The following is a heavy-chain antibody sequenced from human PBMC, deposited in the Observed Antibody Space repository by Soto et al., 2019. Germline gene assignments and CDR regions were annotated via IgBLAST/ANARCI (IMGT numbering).Heavy chain of an antibody. J-gene: IGHJ6*02. CDR2: ISSSSGYI. D-gene: IGHD5-18*01. Sequence: EVQLVESGGGLVKPGGPLRLSCAASGFTFSTYSLNWVRQPPGKGLEWVSSISSSSGYIYYADSVKGRFTISRDDAKNSLSLQMNSLRAEDTAVYYCARVRSYSYGQGYGMDVWGQGTTVTVSS. CDR1: GFTFSTYS. CDR3: ARVRSYSYGQGYGMDV. V-gene: IGHV3-21*01.